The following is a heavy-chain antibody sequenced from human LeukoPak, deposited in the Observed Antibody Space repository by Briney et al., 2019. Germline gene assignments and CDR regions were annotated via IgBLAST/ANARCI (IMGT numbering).Heavy chain of an antibody. Sequence: SETLSLTCTVSGGSISSGGYYWSWIRQHPGKGLEWIGYIYYSGSTYYNPSLKSRVTISVDTSKNQFSLKLSSVTAADTAVYYCARDRGGLELPFDIWGQGTMVTVSS. CDR1: GGSISSGGYY. D-gene: IGHD1-7*01. J-gene: IGHJ3*02. CDR3: ARDRGGLELPFDI. CDR2: IYYSGST. V-gene: IGHV4-31*03.